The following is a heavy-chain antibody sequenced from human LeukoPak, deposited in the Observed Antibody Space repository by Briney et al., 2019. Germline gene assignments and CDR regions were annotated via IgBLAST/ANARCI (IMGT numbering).Heavy chain of an antibody. CDR2: IKSDGVFT. J-gene: IGHJ4*02. Sequence: GGSLRLSCEGSGFAFNVFGMHWIRQAPGKGLEWVAFIKSDGVFTNYAEAVKGRFTISRDNSDNTVFLQMESVRPDDAAVYYCARKLMSSRRFEYWGQGTLVTVSS. CDR3: ARKLMSSRRFEY. D-gene: IGHD2-8*01. V-gene: IGHV3-30*02. CDR1: GFAFNVFG.